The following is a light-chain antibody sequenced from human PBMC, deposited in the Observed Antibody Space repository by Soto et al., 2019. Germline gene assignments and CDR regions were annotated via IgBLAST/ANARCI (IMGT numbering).Light chain of an antibody. CDR1: SSDVGGSNS. Sequence: QSALTQPASVSGSPGQSITISCTGTSSDVGGSNSVSWYQQHPGKAPKLVIFDLSDRPSEVSDRFSGSRSGNTASLTISGLQTEDEADYCCTSYAASSTLLFGGGTKVTVL. V-gene: IGLV2-14*03. CDR3: TSYAASSTLL. CDR2: DLS. J-gene: IGLJ3*02.